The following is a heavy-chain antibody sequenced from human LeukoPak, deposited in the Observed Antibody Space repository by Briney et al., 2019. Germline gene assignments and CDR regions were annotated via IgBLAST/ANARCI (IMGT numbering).Heavy chain of an antibody. CDR1: GFIFNSYA. CDR2: ISYDGTNK. V-gene: IGHV3-30*04. CDR3: AKAGLVRGGALDS. Sequence: PGGSLRLSCAASGFIFNSYAMHWVRQAPGKGLEWVAAISYDGTNKYYADSVKGRFTISRDNSKNTLFLQMDSLRAEDTAVYYCAKAGLVRGGALDSWGQGTLVTVSS. D-gene: IGHD4/OR15-4a*01. J-gene: IGHJ4*02.